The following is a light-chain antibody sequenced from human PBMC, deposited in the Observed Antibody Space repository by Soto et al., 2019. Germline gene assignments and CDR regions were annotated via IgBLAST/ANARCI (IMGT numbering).Light chain of an antibody. CDR3: QQYGGSFLT. Sequence: EIVLTQSPGTLSLSPGERVTLSCRASQSVSSSYLAWYQQKPGQPPRLLIYAASSRATGIPDRFSGSGSGTDFTLTISRLEPEDFAVYYCQQYGGSFLTFGQGTRLEI. CDR2: AAS. V-gene: IGKV3-20*01. CDR1: QSVSSSY. J-gene: IGKJ5*01.